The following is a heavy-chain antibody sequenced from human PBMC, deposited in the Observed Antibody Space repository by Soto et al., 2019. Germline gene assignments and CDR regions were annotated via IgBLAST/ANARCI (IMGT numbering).Heavy chain of an antibody. CDR3: ARGRVQAGNGGDRFDP. J-gene: IGHJ5*02. CDR1: GYLFTAYS. Sequence: ASVKVSCKASGYLFTAYSMHWVRLAPGQGLEWMGVVNPSGGSTKYAQNFQGRVTMTRDTSTTTIYMELSSLRSDDTAVYYCARGRVQAGNGGDRFDPWGQGTLVTVSS. V-gene: IGHV1-46*01. CDR2: VNPSGGST. D-gene: IGHD3-16*01.